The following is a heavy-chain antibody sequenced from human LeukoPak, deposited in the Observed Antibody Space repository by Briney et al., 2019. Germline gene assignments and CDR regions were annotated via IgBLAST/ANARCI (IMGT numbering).Heavy chain of an antibody. Sequence: GGSLQISCKGSGYSFTSYWIGGVRQLPGKGLEGMGIIYPGDSDTRYSPSFQGQVTISADKSISTAYLQWSSLKASDTAMYYCARRGHYYYYGMDVWGQGTTVTVSS. V-gene: IGHV5-51*01. D-gene: IGHD6-25*01. J-gene: IGHJ6*02. CDR3: ARRGHYYYYGMDV. CDR2: IYPGDSDT. CDR1: GYSFTSYW.